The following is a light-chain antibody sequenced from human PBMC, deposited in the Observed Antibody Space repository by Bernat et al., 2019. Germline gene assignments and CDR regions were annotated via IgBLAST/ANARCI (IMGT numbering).Light chain of an antibody. V-gene: IGKV3-20*01. CDR2: GTA. Sequence: EVVLTQSPGTLSFSPGERATLSCRASQIISSNYLAWYQHKPCQAPMLLIYGTATRPRGIPDRFSSSGSGTDFTLPIRRLETEDLAVYYYQHHGRSGPLTFGPGTKVDIK. CDR3: QHHGRSGPLT. J-gene: IGKJ3*01. CDR1: QIISSNY.